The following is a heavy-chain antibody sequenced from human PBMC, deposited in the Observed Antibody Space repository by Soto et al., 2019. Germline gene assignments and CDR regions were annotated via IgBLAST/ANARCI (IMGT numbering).Heavy chain of an antibody. CDR1: GGTFSSYA. D-gene: IGHD2-15*01. J-gene: IGHJ4*02. Sequence: SVKVSCKASGGTFSSYAISWVRQAPGQGLEWMGGIIPIFGTANYAQKFQGRVTITADESTSTAYMELSSLRSEDTAVYYCARESPRPGGGFDYWGQGTLVTVSS. CDR3: ARESPRPGGGFDY. V-gene: IGHV1-69*13. CDR2: IIPIFGTA.